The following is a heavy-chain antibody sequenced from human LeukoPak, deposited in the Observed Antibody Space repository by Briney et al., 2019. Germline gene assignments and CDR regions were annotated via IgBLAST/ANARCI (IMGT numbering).Heavy chain of an antibody. V-gene: IGHV3-30*04. D-gene: IGHD3-22*01. CDR3: ARSGGYDSSGYYYSEGSSYYFDY. CDR1: GFTFSSYA. Sequence: GGSLRLSCAASGFTFSSYAMHWVRQAPGKGLEWVAVISYDGSNKYYADSVKGRFTISRDNSKNTLYLQMNSLRAEDTAVYYCARSGGYDSSGYYYSEGSSYYFDYWGQGTLVTVSS. J-gene: IGHJ4*02. CDR2: ISYDGSNK.